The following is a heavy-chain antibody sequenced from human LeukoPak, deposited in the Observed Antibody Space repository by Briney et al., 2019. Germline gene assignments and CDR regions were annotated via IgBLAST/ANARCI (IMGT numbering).Heavy chain of an antibody. Sequence: ASVKISCKVSGYIFPDYYLHWVQQAPAKGLEWMGLVDPEDGETIYAEKFQDRVTITADTSTDTAYMELSSLRSEDTAVYYCATLLELLDYWGQGTLVTVSS. CDR1: GYIFPDYY. CDR3: ATLLELLDY. J-gene: IGHJ4*02. D-gene: IGHD1-7*01. CDR2: VDPEDGET. V-gene: IGHV1-69-2*01.